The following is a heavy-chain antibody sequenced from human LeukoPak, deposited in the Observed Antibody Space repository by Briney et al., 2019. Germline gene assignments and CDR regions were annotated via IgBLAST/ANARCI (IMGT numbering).Heavy chain of an antibody. D-gene: IGHD5-12*01. CDR3: VRDGGVSGYDLLDY. CDR2: INQDGSEE. J-gene: IGHJ4*02. CDR1: GFTFSNYW. Sequence: GGSLRLSCAASGFTFSNYWMTWVRQAPGKGLEWVAHINQDGSEEHYMDSVKARFTISRDNAKNSLSLQMNSLRAEDTAVYYCVRDGGVSGYDLLDYWGQGTLITVSS. V-gene: IGHV3-7*01.